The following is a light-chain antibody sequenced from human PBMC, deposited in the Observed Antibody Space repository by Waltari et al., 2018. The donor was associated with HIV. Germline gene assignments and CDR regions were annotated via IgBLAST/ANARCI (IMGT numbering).Light chain of an antibody. Sequence: QSVLTQPPSVSAAPGQKVTISCSRSSSNIGNDYVSWYHTVPGAAPRLLIYDNTIRPSGIPDRFSGSKSGTSATLAITGLQTGDEADYYCGTWDRTLGGGVFGGGTKLTVL. CDR2: DNT. V-gene: IGLV1-51*01. J-gene: IGLJ3*02. CDR3: GTWDRTLGGGV. CDR1: SSNIGNDY.